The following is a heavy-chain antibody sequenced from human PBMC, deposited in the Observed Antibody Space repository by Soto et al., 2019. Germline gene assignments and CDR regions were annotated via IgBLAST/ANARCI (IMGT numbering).Heavy chain of an antibody. D-gene: IGHD5-18*01. CDR2: ISAYNANT. Sequence: QVQLVQSGAEVKKPGASVKVSCKASGYTFTSYGISWVRQAPGQGLEWMGWISAYNANTNYAQKLQGRVTMTTDTSTSTAYMERRSLRYDDTAVYYGARDRRYSYGHYYYYGMDVWGQGTTVTVSS. V-gene: IGHV1-18*01. J-gene: IGHJ6*02. CDR1: GYTFTSYG. CDR3: ARDRRYSYGHYYYYGMDV.